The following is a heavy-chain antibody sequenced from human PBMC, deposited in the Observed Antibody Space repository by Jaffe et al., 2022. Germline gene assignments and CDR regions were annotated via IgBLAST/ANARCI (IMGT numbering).Heavy chain of an antibody. J-gene: IGHJ3*02. V-gene: IGHV3-9*01. CDR2: ISWNSGSI. CDR3: TKFHVGSSWYTGGFDI. CDR1: GFTFDDYA. D-gene: IGHD6-13*01. Sequence: EVQLVESGGGLVQPGRSLRLSCAASGFTFDDYAMHWVRQAPGKGLEWVSGISWNSGSIGYADSVKGRFTISRDNAKNSLYLQMNSLRAEDTALYYCTKFHVGSSWYTGGFDIWGQGTMVTVSS.